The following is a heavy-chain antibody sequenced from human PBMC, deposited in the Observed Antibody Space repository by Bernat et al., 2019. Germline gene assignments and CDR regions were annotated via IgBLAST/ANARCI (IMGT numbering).Heavy chain of an antibody. CDR1: GFSLSTSGMR. CDR2: IDWGGDK. Sequence: QVTSKESGPALVKPTQTLTLTCAFSGFSLSTSGMRVNWIRQPPGKALEWLARIDWGGDKFYSTSLKTRLTISKDAFKNQVVLTMTNMDPVDTATYYCARISTYDLHLDSWGQGTLVTVSS. D-gene: IGHD1-1*01. CDR3: ARISTYDLHLDS. V-gene: IGHV2-70*04. J-gene: IGHJ4*02.